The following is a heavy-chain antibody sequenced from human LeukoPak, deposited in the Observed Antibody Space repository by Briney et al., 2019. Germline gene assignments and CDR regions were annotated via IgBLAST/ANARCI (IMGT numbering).Heavy chain of an antibody. CDR2: ISSSGSTI. D-gene: IGHD4-17*01. J-gene: IGHJ5*02. CDR3: ASAVTTYNWFDP. V-gene: IGHV3-11*04. Sequence: PGGSLRLSCAASGFTFSDYYMSWIRQAPGKGLEWVSYISSSGSTIYYADSVKGRFTISRDNAKNSLYLQMNSLRAEDTAVYYCASAVTTYNWFDPWGQGTLVTVSS. CDR1: GFTFSDYY.